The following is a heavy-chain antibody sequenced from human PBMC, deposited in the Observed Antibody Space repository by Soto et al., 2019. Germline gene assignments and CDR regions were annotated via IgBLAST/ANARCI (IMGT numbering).Heavy chain of an antibody. CDR2: IRDKANSYTT. CDR1: GFTFSDSY. Sequence: PGGSLRLSCAASGFTFSDSYMDWVRQAPGKGLEWVGRIRDKANSYTTEYAASVKGRFTISRDDSKNSLSLQMNSLKSEDTAVYYCVKGHRAFDNWGQGTLPPVSP. J-gene: IGHJ4*02. V-gene: IGHV3-72*01. CDR3: VKGHRAFDN.